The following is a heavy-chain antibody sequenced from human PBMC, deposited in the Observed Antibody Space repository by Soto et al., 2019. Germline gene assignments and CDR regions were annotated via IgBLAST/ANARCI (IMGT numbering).Heavy chain of an antibody. CDR2: IYYSGST. CDR1: GGSISIYY. J-gene: IGHJ5*02. Sequence: SDTLSLTCTVSGGSISIYYWSWIRQPPGKGLEWIGYIYYSGSTNYNPSLKSRVTISVDTSKNQFSLKLSSVTAADTAVYYCARDAREAGENWFDPWGQGTLVTVSS. D-gene: IGHD3-10*01. V-gene: IGHV4-59*01. CDR3: ARDAREAGENWFDP.